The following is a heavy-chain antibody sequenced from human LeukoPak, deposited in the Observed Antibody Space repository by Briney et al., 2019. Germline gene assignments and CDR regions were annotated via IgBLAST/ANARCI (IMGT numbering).Heavy chain of an antibody. CDR2: IYHSGST. CDR3: ARGRLRLGELSSYYFDY. D-gene: IGHD3-16*02. V-gene: IGHV4-39*07. Sequence: SETLSLTCTVSGGSISSYYWGWIRQPPGKGLEWIGSIYHSGSTYYNPSLKSRVTISVDTSKNQFSLKLSSVTAADTAVYYCARGRLRLGELSSYYFDYWGQGTLVTVSS. CDR1: GGSISSYY. J-gene: IGHJ4*02.